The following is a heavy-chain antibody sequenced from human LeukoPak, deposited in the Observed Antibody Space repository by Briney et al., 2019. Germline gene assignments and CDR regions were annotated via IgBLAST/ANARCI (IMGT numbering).Heavy chain of an antibody. CDR3: ARGVGRSIFGVVIIRGFMFDY. J-gene: IGHJ4*02. Sequence: SETLSLTCAVYGGSFSGYYWSWIRQPPGKGLEWIGEINHSGSTNYNPSLKSRVTISVDTSKNQFSLKLSSVTAADTAVYYCARGVGRSIFGVVIIRGFMFDYWGQGTLVTVSS. CDR2: INHSGST. V-gene: IGHV4-34*01. CDR1: GGSFSGYY. D-gene: IGHD3-3*01.